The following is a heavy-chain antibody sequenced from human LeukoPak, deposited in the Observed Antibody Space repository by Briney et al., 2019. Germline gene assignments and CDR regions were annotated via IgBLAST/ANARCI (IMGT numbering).Heavy chain of an antibody. CDR2: INPNSGGT. CDR3: ARDRRYYYGSGSSTNWFDP. J-gene: IGHJ5*02. CDR1: GYTFTGHY. Sequence: ASVKVSCKASGYTFTGHYVHWVRQAPGQGLEWMGWINPNSGGTNYAQKFQGRVTMTRDTSISTAYMELSRLRSDDTAVYYCARDRRYYYGSGSSTNWFDPWGQGTLVTVSS. D-gene: IGHD3-10*01. V-gene: IGHV1-2*02.